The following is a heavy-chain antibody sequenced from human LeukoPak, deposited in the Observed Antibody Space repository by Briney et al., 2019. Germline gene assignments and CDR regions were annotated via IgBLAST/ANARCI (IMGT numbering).Heavy chain of an antibody. CDR3: ARDLRPDAFDI. CDR1: GGSISGYY. Sequence: SETLSLTCTVSGGSISGYYWSWIRQPPGKGLEWIGEINHSGSTNYNPSLKSRVTISVDTSKNQFSLKLSSVTAADTAVYYCARDLRPDAFDIWGQGTMVTVSS. V-gene: IGHV4-34*01. CDR2: INHSGST. J-gene: IGHJ3*02.